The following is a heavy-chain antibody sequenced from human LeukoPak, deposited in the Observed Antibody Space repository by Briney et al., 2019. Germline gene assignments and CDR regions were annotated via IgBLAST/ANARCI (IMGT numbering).Heavy chain of an antibody. CDR2: IYTSGST. Sequence: SETLSLTCTVSGGSISSYYWSWIRQPAGKGLEWIGRIYTSGSTNYNPSLKSRVTMSVDTSKNQFSLKLSSVTAADTAVYYCARVGADSGGYYYDYWGQGTLVTVSS. CDR3: ARVGADSGGYYYDY. D-gene: IGHD3-22*01. V-gene: IGHV4-4*07. J-gene: IGHJ4*02. CDR1: GGSISSYY.